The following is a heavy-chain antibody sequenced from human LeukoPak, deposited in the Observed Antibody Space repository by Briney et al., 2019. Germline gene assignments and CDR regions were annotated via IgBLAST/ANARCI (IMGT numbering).Heavy chain of an antibody. CDR1: GFTFDDYA. CDR2: ISWNSGSI. D-gene: IGHD4/OR15-4a*01. J-gene: IGHJ4*02. V-gene: IGHV3-9*01. Sequence: GGSLRLSCAASGFTFDDYAMHWVRQAPGKGLEWVSGISWNSGSIGYADSVKGRFTISRDNAKNSLYLQMHSLRAEDTAVYYCARMGEDDYDFSYFDYWGQGTLVTVSS. CDR3: ARMGEDDYDFSYFDY.